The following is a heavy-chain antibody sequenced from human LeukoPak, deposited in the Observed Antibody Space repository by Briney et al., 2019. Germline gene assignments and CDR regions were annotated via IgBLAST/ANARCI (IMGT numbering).Heavy chain of an antibody. CDR3: ARQWSSNYEIFDY. D-gene: IGHD4/OR15-4a*01. Sequence: PSETLSLTCTVSGGSISSGSYYWGWIRQPPGKGLEWIGSIYYRGSTYYNPSLKSRVTISVDTSKNQFSLKLSSVTAADTAVYYCARQWSSNYEIFDYWGQGTLVTVSS. J-gene: IGHJ4*02. CDR2: IYYRGST. CDR1: GGSISSGSYY. V-gene: IGHV4-39*01.